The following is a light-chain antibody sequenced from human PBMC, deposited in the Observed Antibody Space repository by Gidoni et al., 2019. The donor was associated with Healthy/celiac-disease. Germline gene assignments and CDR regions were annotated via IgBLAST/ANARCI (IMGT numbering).Light chain of an antibody. CDR2: KAS. J-gene: IGKJ1*01. V-gene: IGKV1-5*03. Sequence: IHMTQSPSTLSASVGDRVTITCRASQSISSWLAWYQQKPGKAPKLLIYKASSLESGVPSRFSGSGSGTEFTLTISSLQPDDFATYYCQQYNSYPWTFGQGTKLEIK. CDR1: QSISSW. CDR3: QQYNSYPWT.